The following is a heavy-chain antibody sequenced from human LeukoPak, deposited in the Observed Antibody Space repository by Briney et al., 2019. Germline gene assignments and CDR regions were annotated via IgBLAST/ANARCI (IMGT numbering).Heavy chain of an antibody. J-gene: IGHJ4*02. CDR2: ISYDGSNK. D-gene: IGHD2-15*01. Sequence: PGGSLRLSCAASGFTFSSYGMHWVRQAPGKGLEWVAVISYDGSNKYHADSVKGRFTISRDNSKNTLYLQMNNLRVEDTAVYFCAASRDRYGSGACLDYWGQGTAVTVST. V-gene: IGHV3-30*03. CDR3: AASRDRYGSGACLDY. CDR1: GFTFSSYG.